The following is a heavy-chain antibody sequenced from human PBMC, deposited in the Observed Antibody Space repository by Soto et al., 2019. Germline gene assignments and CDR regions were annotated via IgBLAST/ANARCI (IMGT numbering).Heavy chain of an antibody. CDR3: ARDPYILTGPYYYYYGMDV. J-gene: IGHJ6*02. Sequence: SVKVSCKASGGTFSSYAISWVRQAPGQGLEWMGGIIPIFGTANYAQKFQGRVTITADESTSTAYMELSSLRSEDTAVYYCARDPYILTGPYYYYYGMDVWGQGTTVTVSS. D-gene: IGHD3-9*01. CDR1: GGTFSSYA. CDR2: IIPIFGTA. V-gene: IGHV1-69*13.